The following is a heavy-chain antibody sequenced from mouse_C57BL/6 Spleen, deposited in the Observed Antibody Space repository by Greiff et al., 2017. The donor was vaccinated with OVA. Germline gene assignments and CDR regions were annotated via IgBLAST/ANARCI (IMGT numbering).Heavy chain of an antibody. CDR3: ARESSTMVTTRDAMDY. Sequence: QVQLQQSGPELVKPGASVKISCKASGYAFSSSWMNWVKQRPGKGLEWIGRIYPGDGDTNYNGKFKGKATLTADKSSSTAYMQLSSLTSEDSAVYFCARESSTMVTTRDAMDYWGQGTSVTVSS. J-gene: IGHJ4*01. CDR2: IYPGDGDT. D-gene: IGHD2-2*01. CDR1: GYAFSSSW. V-gene: IGHV1-82*01.